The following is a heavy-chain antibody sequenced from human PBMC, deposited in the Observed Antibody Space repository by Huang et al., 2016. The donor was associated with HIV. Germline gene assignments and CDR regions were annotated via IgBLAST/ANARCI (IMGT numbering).Heavy chain of an antibody. CDR1: GFSFSSSW. V-gene: IGHV3-7*01. Sequence: EVQLVESGGGLVQPGGSLRLSCAASGFSFSSSWMSWVRQGPGRGLGWVAKIRGDGGDKSHVDSVKGRFTISRDNAKNSLYLQMDSLGVGDTAVYYCARDQEGALDYWGQGVLVTVSS. CDR2: IRGDGGDK. CDR3: ARDQEGALDY. J-gene: IGHJ4*02. D-gene: IGHD3-16*01.